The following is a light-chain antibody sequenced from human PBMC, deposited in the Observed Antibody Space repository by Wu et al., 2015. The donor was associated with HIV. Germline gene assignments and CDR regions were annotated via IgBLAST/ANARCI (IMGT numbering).Light chain of an antibody. CDR2: STS. V-gene: IGKV1-9*01. CDR1: QGFNSH. Sequence: QSPSTLSASVGDRVTITCRASQGFNSHVAWYQQRPRSAPKLLIYSTSTLQSGVSSRFSGSRSGTEFTLTISSLQPEDFATYYCQQLNAYPRITFGHGTRLEIK. J-gene: IGKJ5*01. CDR3: QQLNAYPRIT.